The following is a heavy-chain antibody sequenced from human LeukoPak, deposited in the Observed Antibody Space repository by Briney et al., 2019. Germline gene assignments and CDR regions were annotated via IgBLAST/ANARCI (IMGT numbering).Heavy chain of an antibody. CDR3: AKGVRYCSSTSCYFFDY. CDR1: GFTFSSYA. J-gene: IGHJ4*02. D-gene: IGHD2-2*01. Sequence: GGSLRLSCAASGFTFSSYAMSWVRQAPGKGLEWVSAISGSGGSTYYADSVKGRFTISRDNSKNTLYLQMNSLRAEDTAVYYCAKGVRYCSSTSCYFFDYWGRGTLVTVSS. V-gene: IGHV3-23*01. CDR2: ISGSGGST.